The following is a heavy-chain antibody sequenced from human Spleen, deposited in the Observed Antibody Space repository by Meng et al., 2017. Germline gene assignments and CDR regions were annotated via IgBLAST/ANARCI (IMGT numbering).Heavy chain of an antibody. J-gene: IGHJ2*01. D-gene: IGHD6-19*01. CDR3: ARVSQWLVPYRRFYWYFDL. CDR2: INHSGST. Sequence: QGPLQESGPGLVNPPQTLSLTRTVSGGSFSSGSYYWSWIRQPPGKGLEWIGEINHSGSTNYNPSLKSRVTISVDTSKNQFSLKLSSVTAADTAVYYCARVSQWLVPYRRFYWYFDLWGRGTLVTVSS. CDR1: GGSFSSGSYY. V-gene: IGHV4-39*07.